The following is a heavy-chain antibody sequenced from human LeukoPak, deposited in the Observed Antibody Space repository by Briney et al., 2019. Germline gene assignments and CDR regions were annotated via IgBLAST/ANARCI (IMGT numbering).Heavy chain of an antibody. CDR2: IYHSGST. D-gene: IGHD6-13*01. CDR1: GYSISSGYY. Sequence: SETLSVTCAVSGYSISSGYYWGWIRQPPGKGLEWIGSIYHSGSTYYNPSLRSRVTISVDTSKNLFSLKLSSVTAADTAVYCCARYSSSWYYFDYWGQGTMVTVSS. J-gene: IGHJ4*02. V-gene: IGHV4-38-2*01. CDR3: ARYSSSWYYFDY.